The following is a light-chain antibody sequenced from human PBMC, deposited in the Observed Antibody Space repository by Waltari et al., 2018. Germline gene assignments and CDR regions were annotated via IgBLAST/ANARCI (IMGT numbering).Light chain of an antibody. CDR3: SSYISSSTLEL. Sequence: QSALTQPASVSGSPGQSITIPCTGTSSDVGVYNYVSWYQQHPGKAPKLIIFDVSNRPSGVSNRFSGSKSGNTASLTISGLQAEDEADYYCSSYISSSTLELFGGGTSLTVL. CDR2: DVS. V-gene: IGLV2-14*03. CDR1: SSDVGVYNY. J-gene: IGLJ2*01.